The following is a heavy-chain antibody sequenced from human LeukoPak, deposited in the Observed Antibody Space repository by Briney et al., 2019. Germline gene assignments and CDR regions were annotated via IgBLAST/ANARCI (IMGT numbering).Heavy chain of an antibody. V-gene: IGHV3-9*01. Sequence: GGSLRLSCAASGFTFDDYAMHWVRQAPGKGLEWVSGISWNSGSMGYADSVKGRFTISRDNAKNSLYLQMNSLRSEDTAVYYCARDGRDGYRGAEGGADYWGQGTLVTVSS. CDR3: ARDGRDGYRGAEGGADY. J-gene: IGHJ4*02. CDR2: ISWNSGSM. CDR1: GFTFDDYA. D-gene: IGHD5-24*01.